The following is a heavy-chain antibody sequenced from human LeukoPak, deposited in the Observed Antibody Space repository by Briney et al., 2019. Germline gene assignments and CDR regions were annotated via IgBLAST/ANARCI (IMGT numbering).Heavy chain of an antibody. D-gene: IGHD6-19*01. CDR1: GDSISRYS. V-gene: IGHV4-59*08. CDR3: ARQGFGSGWYYYFDY. CDR2: IFYSGSP. J-gene: IGHJ4*02. Sequence: SETLSLTCTVSGDSISRYSWSWIRQPPGKGLGWIGYIFYSGSPNYNPSLKSRVTISVDTSKKQFSLKLSSVTAADTAVYYCARQGFGSGWYYYFDYWGQGTLVTVSS.